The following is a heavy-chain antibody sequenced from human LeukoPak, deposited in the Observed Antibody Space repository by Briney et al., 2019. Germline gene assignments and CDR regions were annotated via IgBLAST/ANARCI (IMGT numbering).Heavy chain of an antibody. J-gene: IGHJ5*02. CDR1: GYTFTSYG. D-gene: IGHD2-2*02. V-gene: IGHV1-18*01. Sequence: ASVKVSCKASGYTFTSYGISWVRQAPGQGLEWMGWISAYNGNTNYAQKLQGRVTMTTDTSTSTAYMELRSLRSDDTAVYYCARDGGCSSTSCYSRLWFDPWGQGTLVAVSS. CDR3: ARDGGCSSTSCYSRLWFDP. CDR2: ISAYNGNT.